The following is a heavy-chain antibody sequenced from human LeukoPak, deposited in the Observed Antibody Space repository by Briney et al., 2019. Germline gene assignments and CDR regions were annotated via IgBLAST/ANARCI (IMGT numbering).Heavy chain of an antibody. CDR3: ARRSYGSGTYYHNY. V-gene: IGHV3-7*01. J-gene: IGHJ4*02. CDR1: GFTFSSYW. D-gene: IGHD3-10*01. CDR2: IKQDGSEK. Sequence: GGSLRLSCAASGFTFSSYWMTWVRQAPGKGLEWVANIKQDGSEKYYVDSVKGRFTISRDNAKNSLYLQMNSLRAEDTAVYFCARRSYGSGTYYHNYWGQGTLVTGSS.